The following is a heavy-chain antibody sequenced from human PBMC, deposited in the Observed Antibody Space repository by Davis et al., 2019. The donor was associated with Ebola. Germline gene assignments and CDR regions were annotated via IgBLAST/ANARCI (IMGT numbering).Heavy chain of an antibody. D-gene: IGHD2-2*01. CDR2: IIPIFGTA. Sequence: SVKVSCKASGGTFSSYAISWVRQAPGQGLEWMGGIIPIFGTANYAQKFQGRVTITADKSTSTAYMELSSLRSEDTAVYYCARESGIVVVPAANYYYYYGMDVWGQGTTVTVSS. J-gene: IGHJ6*02. CDR3: ARESGIVVVPAANYYYYYGMDV. V-gene: IGHV1-69*06. CDR1: GGTFSSYA.